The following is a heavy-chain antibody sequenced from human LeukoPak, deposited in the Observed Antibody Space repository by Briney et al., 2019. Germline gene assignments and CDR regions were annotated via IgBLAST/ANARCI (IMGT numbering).Heavy chain of an antibody. D-gene: IGHD4-17*01. J-gene: IGHJ4*02. Sequence: SETLSLTCAVYGGSFSGYYWSWIRQPPGKGPEWIGEINHRGSTNYNPSLKSRVTISVDTSKNQFSLKLSSVTAADTAVYYCASGIAYGRAFDYWGQGTLVTVSS. CDR1: GGSFSGYY. V-gene: IGHV4-34*01. CDR3: ASGIAYGRAFDY. CDR2: INHRGST.